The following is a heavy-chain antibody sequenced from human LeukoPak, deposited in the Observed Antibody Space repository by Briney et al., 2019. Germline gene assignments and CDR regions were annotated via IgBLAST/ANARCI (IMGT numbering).Heavy chain of an antibody. J-gene: IGHJ4*02. CDR3: ARDIDDSSGWYAGGDY. CDR2: IIPILGIA. V-gene: IGHV1-69*04. D-gene: IGHD6-19*01. Sequence: ASVKVSCKASGGTFSSYAISWVRQAPGQGLEWMGRIIPILGIANYAQKFQGRVTITADKSTSTAYMELRSLRSDDTAVYYCARDIDDSSGWYAGGDYWGQGTLVTVSS. CDR1: GGTFSSYA.